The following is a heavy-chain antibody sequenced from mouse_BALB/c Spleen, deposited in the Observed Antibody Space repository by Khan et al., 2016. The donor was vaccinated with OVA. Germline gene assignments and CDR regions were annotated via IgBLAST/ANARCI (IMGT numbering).Heavy chain of an antibody. V-gene: IGHV1S135*01. CDR1: GYSFTSYY. CDR2: IDPFNGDT. CDR3: ARGTFDY. D-gene: IGHD3-3*01. J-gene: IGHJ3*01. Sequence: VQLQQPGPELMKPGASVNISCKASGYSFTSYYIHWVKQSPGKSLEWIGYIDPFNGDTDYNQKFKGKATLTVDKSSNTAYMHLSSLTSEDSAVYYCARGTFDYWGQGTLVTVSA.